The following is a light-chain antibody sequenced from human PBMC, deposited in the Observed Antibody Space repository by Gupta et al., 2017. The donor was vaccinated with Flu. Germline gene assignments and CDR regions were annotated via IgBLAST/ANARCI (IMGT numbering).Light chain of an antibody. J-gene: IGLJ2*01. Sequence: QSALTQPASVSGSPGQSITISCTGTSSDIGGYNYVSWYQQHPGKAPKLMIYEVNNRPSGVSNRFSGSKSGNTASLTISGLPAEDEADYYCSSYTGTSTLFGAGTKLTVL. V-gene: IGLV2-14*01. CDR3: SSYTGTSTL. CDR2: EVN. CDR1: SSDIGGYNY.